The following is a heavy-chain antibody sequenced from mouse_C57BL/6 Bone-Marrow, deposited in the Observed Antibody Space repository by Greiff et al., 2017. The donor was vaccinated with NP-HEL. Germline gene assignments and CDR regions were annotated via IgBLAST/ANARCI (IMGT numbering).Heavy chain of an antibody. V-gene: IGHV1-9*01. CDR3: ARVRWLPPAMDY. J-gene: IGHJ4*01. CDR2: ILPGSGCT. D-gene: IGHD2-3*01. Sequence: QVQLQQSGAELMKPGASVKLSCKATGYTFTGYWIEWVKQRPGHGLEWIGEILPGSGCTNYNEKFKGKATFTADTSSNTAYMQLSSLTTEDSAIYYCARVRWLPPAMDYGGQGTSVTVSS. CDR1: GYTFTGYW.